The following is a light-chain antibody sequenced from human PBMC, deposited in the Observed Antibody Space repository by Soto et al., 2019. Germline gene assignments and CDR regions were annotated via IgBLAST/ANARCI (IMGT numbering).Light chain of an antibody. V-gene: IGKV1-5*03. J-gene: IGKJ1*01. Sequence: DLPMTQSPSTLSGSVGDRVTITCRASQTISSWLAWYQQKPGKAPKLLIDKASTLKSGVPSRFSGSGSGTEFTLTISSLQPDDFATYYCQHYNSYSEAFGQGTKVELK. CDR1: QTISSW. CDR3: QHYNSYSEA. CDR2: KAS.